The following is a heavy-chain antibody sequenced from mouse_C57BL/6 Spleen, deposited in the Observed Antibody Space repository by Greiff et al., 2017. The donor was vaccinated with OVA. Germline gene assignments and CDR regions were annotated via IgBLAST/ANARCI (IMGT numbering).Heavy chain of an antibody. CDR1: GFTFSDYG. Sequence: EVQGVESGGGLVKPGGSLKLSCAASGFTFSDYGMHWVRQAPEKGLEWVAYISSGSSTIYYAETVKGRFTISRDNAKNTLFLQMTSLRSEDTAMYYCARYYGSSYYFDYWGQGTTLTVSS. CDR3: ARYYGSSYYFDY. J-gene: IGHJ2*01. CDR2: ISSGSSTI. D-gene: IGHD1-1*01. V-gene: IGHV5-17*01.